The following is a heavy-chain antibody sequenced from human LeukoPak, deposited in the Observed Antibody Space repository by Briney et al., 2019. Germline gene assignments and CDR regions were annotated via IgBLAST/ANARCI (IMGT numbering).Heavy chain of an antibody. D-gene: IGHD6-19*01. V-gene: IGHV3-53*01. CDR1: EFTFSSYW. CDR2: IYSGGST. CDR3: ARSTQWLLTYFDY. J-gene: IGHJ4*02. Sequence: GGSLRLSCVASEFTFSSYWMSWVRQAPGKGLEWVSVIYSGGSTFYADSVKGRFTISRDNSKNTLYLQMNSLRADDTAVYYCARSTQWLLTYFDYWGQGTLVTVSS.